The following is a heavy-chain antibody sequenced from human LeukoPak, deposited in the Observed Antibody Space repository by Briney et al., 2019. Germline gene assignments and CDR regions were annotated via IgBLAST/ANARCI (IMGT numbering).Heavy chain of an antibody. D-gene: IGHD6-6*01. V-gene: IGHV3-23*01. CDR1: GFAFSRYA. J-gene: IGHJ6*02. Sequence: GGSLRLSCAGAGFAFSRYAMSWVRQAPGKGLEWVSSISDSGGITYHADSVKGRFTISRDNSKNTLYPQMNSLRAEDTAVYYCAKFSSDTNYYYGMDVWGPGTTVTVSS. CDR2: ISDSGGIT. CDR3: AKFSSDTNYYYGMDV.